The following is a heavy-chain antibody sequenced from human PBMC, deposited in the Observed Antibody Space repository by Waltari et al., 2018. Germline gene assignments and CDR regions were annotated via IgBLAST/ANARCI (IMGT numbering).Heavy chain of an antibody. Sequence: QVQLQESGPGLVKPSQTLSLTCTVSGGSISSGSYYWSWIRQPAGKGLEWIGRIYTSGSTNYNPSRKSRVTISVDTSKNQFSLKLSSVTAADTAVYYCARGILWVAAAGYYYYYGMDVWGQGTTVTVSS. D-gene: IGHD6-13*01. V-gene: IGHV4-61*02. CDR2: IYTSGST. J-gene: IGHJ6*02. CDR3: ARGILWVAAAGYYYYYGMDV. CDR1: GGSISSGSYY.